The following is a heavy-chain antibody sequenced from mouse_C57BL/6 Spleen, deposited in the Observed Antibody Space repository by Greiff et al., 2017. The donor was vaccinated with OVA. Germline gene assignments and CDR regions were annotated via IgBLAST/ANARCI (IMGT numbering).Heavy chain of an antibody. D-gene: IGHD2-1*01. Sequence: VQLQQSGPELVKPGASVKLSCKASGYTFTSYDINWVKQRPGQGLEWIGWIYPRDGSTKYNEKFKGTATLTVDTSSSTAYMEIHSLTSEDSAVYFYARSRVYYGNSYAKDYWGQGASVAVS. V-gene: IGHV1-85*01. CDR3: ARSRVYYGNSYAKDY. CDR1: GYTFTSYD. CDR2: IYPRDGST. J-gene: IGHJ4*01.